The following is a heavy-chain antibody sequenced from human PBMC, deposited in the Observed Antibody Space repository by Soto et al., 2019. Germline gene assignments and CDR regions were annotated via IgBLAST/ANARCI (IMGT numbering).Heavy chain of an antibody. CDR1: GYTFTSYA. CDR3: ARGARSMVRDVMDV. Sequence: QVQLVQSGAEEKKPGASVKVSCKASGYTFTSYAMHWVRQAPGQRLEWMGWINAGNGNTKYSQKFQGRVTITRDTSASTAYMELSSLRSEDTAVYYCARGARSMVRDVMDVWGQGTTVTVSS. D-gene: IGHD3-10*01. V-gene: IGHV1-3*05. CDR2: INAGNGNT. J-gene: IGHJ6*02.